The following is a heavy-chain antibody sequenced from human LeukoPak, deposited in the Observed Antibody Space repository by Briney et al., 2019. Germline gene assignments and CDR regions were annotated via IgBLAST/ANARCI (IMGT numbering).Heavy chain of an antibody. CDR2: ISAYNGNS. V-gene: IGHV1-18*01. D-gene: IGHD3-10*01. J-gene: IGHJ6*03. CDR3: ARELAGGSGSYYNGYYYYYYMDV. Sequence: ASVKVSCKASGYTFTSYGISWVRQAPGQGLEWMGWISAYNGNSNYAQKLQGRVTMTTDTSTSTAYMELRSLRSDDTAVYYCARELAGGSGSYYNGYYYYYYMDVWGKGTTVTISS. CDR1: GYTFTSYG.